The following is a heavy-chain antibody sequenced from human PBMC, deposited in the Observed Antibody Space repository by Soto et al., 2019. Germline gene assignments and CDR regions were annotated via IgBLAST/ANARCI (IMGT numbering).Heavy chain of an antibody. Sequence: PSETLSLTCTVSGGSISSSSYYWGWIRQPPGKGLEWIGSIYYSGSTYYNPSLKSRVTISVDTSKNQFSLKLSSVTAADTAVYYCARTYDSSGYYYGHWFDPWGQGTLVTVSS. V-gene: IGHV4-39*01. J-gene: IGHJ5*02. CDR1: GGSISSSSYY. CDR3: ARTYDSSGYYYGHWFDP. D-gene: IGHD3-22*01. CDR2: IYYSGST.